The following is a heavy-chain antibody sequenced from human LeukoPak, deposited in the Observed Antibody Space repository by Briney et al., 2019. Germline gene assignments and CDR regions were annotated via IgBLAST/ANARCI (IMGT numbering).Heavy chain of an antibody. D-gene: IGHD3-16*02. CDR2: IKSKTDGGTT. CDR3: TTEGYDYVWGSYRSGFDY. Sequence: TGGSLRLSCAASGFTFSNAWMSWVRQAPGKGLEWVGRIKSKTDGGTTDYAAPVKGRFTISRDDSKNTLNLQMNSLKTEDTAVYYCTTEGYDYVWGSYRSGFDYWGQGTLVTVSS. CDR1: GFTFSNAW. V-gene: IGHV3-15*01. J-gene: IGHJ4*02.